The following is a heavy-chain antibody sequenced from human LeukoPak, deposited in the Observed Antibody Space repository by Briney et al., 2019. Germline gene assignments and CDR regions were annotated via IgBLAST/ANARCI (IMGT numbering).Heavy chain of an antibody. CDR3: AREDDSGRPTHYYMDV. CDR1: GLTFSSYW. V-gene: IGHV3-74*01. J-gene: IGHJ6*03. CDR2: INSDGSDR. D-gene: IGHD3-10*01. Sequence: GGSLRLSCAASGLTFSSYWMHWVRQAPGKGLVWVSHINSDGSDRNHADSVKGRFTISRDNAKNTLYLQMNSLRAEDTAVYFCAREDDSGRPTHYYMDVWGKGTTVTVSS.